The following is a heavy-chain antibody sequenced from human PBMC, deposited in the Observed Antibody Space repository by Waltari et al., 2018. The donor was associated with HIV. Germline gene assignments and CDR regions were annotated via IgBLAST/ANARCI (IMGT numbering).Heavy chain of an antibody. CDR2: ICGDGGDS. CDR3: SKVGLSGNVLLRRPSYVDY. V-gene: IGHV3-23*01. J-gene: IGHJ4*02. Sequence: LLESVGNLVQPGGSLTLSCAASGFSFSSYAMDWVRQPPGKGLEWVSGICGDGGDSLFADSVKGRFTISRDASTVYLSLKRETAEATAVYYCSKVGLSGNVLLRRPSYVDYWGQGILVAVSS. D-gene: IGHD3-10*01. CDR1: GFSFSSYA.